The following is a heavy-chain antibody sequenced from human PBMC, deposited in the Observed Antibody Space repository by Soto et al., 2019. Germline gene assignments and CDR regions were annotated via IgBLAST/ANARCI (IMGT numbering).Heavy chain of an antibody. D-gene: IGHD2-8*01. CDR3: ARGMGRYFEI. V-gene: IGHV4-4*07. Sequence: QVHLQESGPGLVKPSETLSLTCAISGDSIGNFYWSWIRQPAGKGLESLGRLSASGRTNYSPSLQSLVTMSLDRSKNRFSLLLASVSAADTAVYFCARGMGRYFEIWGRGTLVTVSS. CDR2: LSASGRT. CDR1: GDSIGNFY. J-gene: IGHJ2*01.